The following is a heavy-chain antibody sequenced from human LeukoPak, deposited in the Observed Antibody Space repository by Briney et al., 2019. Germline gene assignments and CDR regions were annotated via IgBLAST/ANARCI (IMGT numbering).Heavy chain of an antibody. J-gene: IGHJ4*02. CDR1: GYMFTCYY. CDR2: INPNSGGT. CDR3: ARGYCSGDCFTLFDY. D-gene: IGHD2-21*02. Sequence: ASVTVSCKSSGYMFTCYYMHWVRQAPGQGLEWMGWINPNSGGTNYAQKFQGRVTMTRDTSISTAYMELSSLRSDDTAVYYCARGYCSGDCFTLFDYWGQGTLVTVSS. V-gene: IGHV1-2*02.